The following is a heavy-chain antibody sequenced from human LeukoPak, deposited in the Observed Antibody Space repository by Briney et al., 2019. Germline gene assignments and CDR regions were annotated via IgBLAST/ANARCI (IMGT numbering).Heavy chain of an antibody. CDR3: ARHDRLGGSGSLNDAFDI. V-gene: IGHV5-51*01. CDR1: GYSFTSYW. Sequence: GESLKISCKGTGYSFTSYWIGWVRQMPGRGLEWMGIIYPGDSDTRCSPSFQGQVTISADKSISTAYLQWSSLKASDTAMYYCARHDRLGGSGSLNDAFDIWGQGTMVTVSS. J-gene: IGHJ3*02. CDR2: IYPGDSDT. D-gene: IGHD3-10*01.